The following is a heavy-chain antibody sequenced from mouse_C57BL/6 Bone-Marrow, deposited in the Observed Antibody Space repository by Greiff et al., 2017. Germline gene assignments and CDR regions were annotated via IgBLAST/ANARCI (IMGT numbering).Heavy chain of an antibody. D-gene: IGHD2-1*01. CDR2: IDPETGGT. CDR1: GYTFTDYE. V-gene: IGHV1-15*01. J-gene: IGHJ1*03. CDR3: TRDGNWYFEV. Sequence: QVQLQQSGAELVRPGASVTLSCKASGYTFTDYEMHWLKQTPVHGLEWIGAIDPETGGTAYNQKFKGKAILTADKSSSTAYMELRSLTSEDSAVYYCTRDGNWYFEVWGTGTTVTVSS.